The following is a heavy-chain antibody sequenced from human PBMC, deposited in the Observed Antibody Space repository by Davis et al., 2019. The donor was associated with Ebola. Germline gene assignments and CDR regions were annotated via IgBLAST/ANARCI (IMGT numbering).Heavy chain of an antibody. CDR3: AKDTSNIWFDK. CDR1: GGSISSGDYY. J-gene: IGHJ3*02. V-gene: IGHV3-23*01. CDR2: LGTSADT. Sequence: ETLSLTCTVSGGSISSGDYYWSWIRQPPGKGLEWVSTLGTSADTYYADSVKGRFTISRDNSKNTLYLQMNGLRVEDTAIYYCAKDTSNIWFDKWGQGTMVTVSS. D-gene: IGHD1-26*01.